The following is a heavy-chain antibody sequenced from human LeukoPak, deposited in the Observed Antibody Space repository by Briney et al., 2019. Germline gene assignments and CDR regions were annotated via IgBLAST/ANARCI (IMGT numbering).Heavy chain of an antibody. J-gene: IGHJ4*02. D-gene: IGHD3-22*01. Sequence: SETLSLTCAVYGGSFSGYYWSWIRQPPGKGLEWIGEINHSGSTNYNPSLKSRVTISVDTSKNQFSLKLGSVTAADTAVYYCASDYYDSSGYDYWGQGTLVTVSS. CDR1: GGSFSGYY. CDR3: ASDYYDSSGYDY. V-gene: IGHV4-34*01. CDR2: INHSGST.